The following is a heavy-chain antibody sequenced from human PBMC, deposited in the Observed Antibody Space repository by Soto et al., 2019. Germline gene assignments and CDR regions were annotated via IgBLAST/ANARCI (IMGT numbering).Heavy chain of an antibody. Sequence: QLQLQESGPGLVKPAETLSLTCTVSGGSISSSSYYWGWIRQPPGKGLEWIGSIYYSGSTYYNPSLKSRATLSVDTSNNQSSLKLSSVTAAYTAVYYCARHAKGDPGSMVRGANWFDPWGQGTLVTVSS. J-gene: IGHJ5*02. D-gene: IGHD3-10*01. CDR3: ARHAKGDPGSMVRGANWFDP. CDR2: IYYSGST. CDR1: GGSISSSSYY. V-gene: IGHV4-39*01.